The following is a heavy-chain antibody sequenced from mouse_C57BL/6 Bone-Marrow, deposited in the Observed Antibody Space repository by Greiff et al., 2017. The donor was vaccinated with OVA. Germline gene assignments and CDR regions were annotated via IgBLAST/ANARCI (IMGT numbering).Heavy chain of an antibody. CDR3: ASYYSVYYAMDY. D-gene: IGHD2-12*01. J-gene: IGHJ4*01. CDR1: GYTFTSYW. Sequence: VQLQQPGAELVKPGASVKLSCKASGYTFTSYWMPWVKQRPGQGLEWIGLINPNSGNTNYNEKFKSKATLTVDKSSSTAYMQLSSLTSEDSAVYYCASYYSVYYAMDYWGQGTSVTVSS. V-gene: IGHV1-64*01. CDR2: INPNSGNT.